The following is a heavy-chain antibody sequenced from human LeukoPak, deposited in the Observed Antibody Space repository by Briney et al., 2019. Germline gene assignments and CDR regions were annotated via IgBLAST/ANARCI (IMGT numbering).Heavy chain of an antibody. CDR2: INSDGSTT. V-gene: IGHV3-74*01. CDR1: GIIFSRYW. CDR3: ASDLSTWFD. D-gene: IGHD6-13*01. J-gene: IGHJ4*02. Sequence: PGGSLRLSCAASGIIFSRYWMHWVRHAPGKGLVWVSRINSDGSTTTYADSVKGRFTISRDNAKNSLYLQMTSLRAEDTAVYYCASDLSTWFDWGQGTQVTVAS.